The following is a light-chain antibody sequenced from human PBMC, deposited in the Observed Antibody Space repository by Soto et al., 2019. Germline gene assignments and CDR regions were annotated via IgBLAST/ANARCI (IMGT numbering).Light chain of an antibody. CDR3: SSYTSRSLYV. Sequence: QSVLTQPASVSGSPGQSITISCTGTSSDVGGYNYASWYQQHPGKAPKLMIYDVSNRPSRVSNRFSGYTSSNTASLTISGLQAEDEADYYCSSYTSRSLYVFGTGTKVTVL. CDR1: SSDVGGYNY. CDR2: DVS. V-gene: IGLV2-14*01. J-gene: IGLJ1*01.